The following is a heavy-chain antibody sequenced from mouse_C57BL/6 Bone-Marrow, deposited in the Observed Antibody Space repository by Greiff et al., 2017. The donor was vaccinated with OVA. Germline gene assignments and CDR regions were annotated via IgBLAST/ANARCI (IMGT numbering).Heavy chain of an antibody. CDR2: IDPSDSYT. CDR3: ARGLPITTNFDY. J-gene: IGHJ2*01. V-gene: IGHV1-50*01. D-gene: IGHD1-1*01. CDR1: GYTFTSYW. Sequence: QVQLQQSGAELVKPGASVKLSCKASGYTFTSYWMQWVKQRPGQGLEWIGEIDPSDSYTNYNQKFKGKATLTVDTSSSTAYMQLSSLTSEDSAVYYCARGLPITTNFDYWGQGTTLTVSS.